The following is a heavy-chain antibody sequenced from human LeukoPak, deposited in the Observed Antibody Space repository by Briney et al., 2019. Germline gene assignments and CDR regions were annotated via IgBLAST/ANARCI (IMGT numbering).Heavy chain of an antibody. V-gene: IGHV1-2*02. Sequence: ASVKVSCKASGYTFTGYYMHWVRQAPGQGLEWMGWINPNSGGTNYAQKFQGRVTMTRDTSISTAYMELSRLRSDDTAVYYCARGRGEGYSYGRYYFAYWGQGTLVTVSS. J-gene: IGHJ4*02. CDR3: ARGRGEGYSYGRYYFAY. CDR2: INPNSGGT. D-gene: IGHD5-18*01. CDR1: GYTFTGYY.